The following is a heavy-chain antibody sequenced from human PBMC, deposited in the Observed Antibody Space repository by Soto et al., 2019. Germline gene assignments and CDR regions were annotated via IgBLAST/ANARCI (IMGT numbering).Heavy chain of an antibody. D-gene: IGHD2-2*01. CDR2: IIPIPGTA. CDR3: ARSQGSSTSLEIYYYYYYGMDV. V-gene: IGHV1-69*01. CDR1: GGTFGSYA. J-gene: IGHJ6*02. Sequence: QVQLVQSGAEVKKPGSSVKVSCKASGGTFGSYAISWVRQAPGQGLEWMGGIIPIPGTANYAQKFQSRVTIVADESTSTAYMELSSLRSEDTAVYYCARSQGSSTSLEIYYYYYYGMDVWGQGTTVTVSS.